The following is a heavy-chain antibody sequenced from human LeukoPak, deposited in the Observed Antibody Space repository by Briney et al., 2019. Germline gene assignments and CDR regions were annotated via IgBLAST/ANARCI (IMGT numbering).Heavy chain of an antibody. D-gene: IGHD6-19*01. CDR1: GFTFRSYA. Sequence: GSLRLSCAASGFTFRSYAIYWVRQAPGKGLEWVSGISGSGGDTYFADSVKGRFTISRDSSKNTVFLQMDSLRAEDAAVYYCAKTTAGYSSGRYPGWPIDYWGQGTLVTVSS. CDR2: ISGSGGDT. J-gene: IGHJ4*02. V-gene: IGHV3-23*01. CDR3: AKTTAGYSSGRYPGWPIDY.